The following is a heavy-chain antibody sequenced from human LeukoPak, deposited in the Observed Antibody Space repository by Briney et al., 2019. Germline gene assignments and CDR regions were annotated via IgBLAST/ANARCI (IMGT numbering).Heavy chain of an antibody. V-gene: IGHV5-51*01. CDR3: ASSLWGGYFDH. D-gene: IGHD3-16*01. Sequence: GESLKISCQGSGANFANLWIGWVRQMPGKGLEWVGIIYLGDSDTTYSPSFQGQVTISSDKSISTAYLQWTSLEASDTAMYYCASSLWGGYFDHWGQGTLVTVST. CDR2: IYLGDSDT. CDR1: GANFANLW. J-gene: IGHJ4*02.